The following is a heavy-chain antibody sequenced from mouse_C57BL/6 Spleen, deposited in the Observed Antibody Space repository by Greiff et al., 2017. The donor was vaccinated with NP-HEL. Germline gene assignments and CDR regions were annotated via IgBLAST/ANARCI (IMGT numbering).Heavy chain of an antibody. CDR2: IRLKSDNYAT. J-gene: IGHJ2*01. CDR1: GFTFSNYW. Sequence: EVKLMESGGGLVQPGGSMKLSCVASGFTFSNYWMNWVRQSPEKGLEWVAQIRLKSDNYATHYAESVKGRFTISRDDSKSSVYLQMNNLRAEDTGIYYCTATVVPDYWGQGTTLTVSS. D-gene: IGHD1-1*01. CDR3: TATVVPDY. V-gene: IGHV6-3*01.